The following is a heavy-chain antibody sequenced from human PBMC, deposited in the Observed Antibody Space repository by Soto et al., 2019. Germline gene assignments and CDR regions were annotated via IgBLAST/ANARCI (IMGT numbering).Heavy chain of an antibody. CDR3: ARRPYYYYYGMDV. CDR2: IYYSGST. CDR1: GGSISSSSYY. J-gene: IGHJ6*02. Sequence: SETLSLTCTVSGGSISSSSYYWGWIRQPPGKGLEWIGSIYYSGSTYYSPSLKSRVTISVDTSKNQFSLKLSSVTAADTAVYYCARRPYYYYYGMDVWGQGTTVTVSS. V-gene: IGHV4-39*01.